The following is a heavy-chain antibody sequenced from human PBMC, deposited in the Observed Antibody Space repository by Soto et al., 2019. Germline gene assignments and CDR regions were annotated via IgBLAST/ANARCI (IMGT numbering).Heavy chain of an antibody. Sequence: ASVKVSCKTSGYTFSNYGITWVRQAPGQPLEWLGWISLYSDGTNYAQKFQGRVSMTTDTSTTTAYMELRSLRSDDTAVYYCARSHSTTPVAVAGPDYYFGLWGRGTLVTVSS. V-gene: IGHV1-18*01. J-gene: IGHJ4*02. CDR3: ARSHSTTPVAVAGPDYYFGL. CDR2: ISLYSDGT. D-gene: IGHD6-19*01. CDR1: GYTFSNYG.